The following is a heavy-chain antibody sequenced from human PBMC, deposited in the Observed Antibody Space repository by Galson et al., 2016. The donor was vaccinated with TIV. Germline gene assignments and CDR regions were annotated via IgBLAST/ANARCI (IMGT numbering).Heavy chain of an antibody. D-gene: IGHD3-22*01. CDR2: IYPGDSET. J-gene: IGHJ3*01. V-gene: IGHV5-51*03. CDR1: GFTFTRHW. CDR3: ARSRMASSGYRPDAFDL. Sequence: QSGAEVKKPGESLKISCKGSGFTFTRHWIGWVRQMPGKGLECMGIIYPGDSETRYSTTFKGQVTISADKSITTAYLQWTSLKASATAMYYCARSRMASSGYRPDAFDLWGQGTMVTMSS.